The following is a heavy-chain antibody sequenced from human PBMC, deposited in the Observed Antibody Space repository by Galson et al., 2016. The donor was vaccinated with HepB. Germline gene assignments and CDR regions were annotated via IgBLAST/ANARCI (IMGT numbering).Heavy chain of an antibody. J-gene: IGHJ2*01. V-gene: IGHV3-48*02. CDR3: ARNPDSSTWYRSWYFDL. D-gene: IGHD6-13*01. Sequence: SLRLSCAASGFNFNNYTINWVRQAPGKGLEWISYISSGSSIIYYADSVRGRFTISRDSAKNSVYLQMNSLRDEDTAVYYCARNPDSSTWYRSWYFDLWGRGTLVTVSP. CDR1: GFNFNNYT. CDR2: ISSGSSII.